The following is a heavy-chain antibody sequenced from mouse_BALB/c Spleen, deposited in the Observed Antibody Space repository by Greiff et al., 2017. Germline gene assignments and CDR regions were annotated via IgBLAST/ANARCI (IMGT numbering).Heavy chain of an antibody. J-gene: IGHJ2*01. D-gene: IGHD4-1*01. V-gene: IGHV3-2*02. CDR2: ISYSGST. CDR1: GYSITSDYA. Sequence: EVKLVESGPGLVKPSQSLSLTCTVTGYSITSDYAWNWIRQFPGNKLEWMGYISYSGSTSYNPSLKSRISITRDTSKNQFFLQLNSVTTEDTATYYCARSELGFDYWGQGTTLTVSS. CDR3: ARSELGFDY.